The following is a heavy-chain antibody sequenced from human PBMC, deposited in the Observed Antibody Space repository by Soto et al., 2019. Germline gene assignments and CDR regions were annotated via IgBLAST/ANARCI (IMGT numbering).Heavy chain of an antibody. CDR1: GFTFGNYA. V-gene: IGHV3-23*01. Sequence: ESGGGLVQPGGSLRLSCAASGFTFGNYAMIWVRQAPGKGLEWVSTISGGGDGTYYADSVRGRFTISRENSRNTVYLQMNSLRADDTAVYYCAKKGLGSLATYCSTGDCHYAFDIWGQGTMVTVSS. CDR3: AKKGLGSLATYCSTGDCHYAFDI. D-gene: IGHD2-15*01. CDR2: ISGGGDGT. J-gene: IGHJ3*02.